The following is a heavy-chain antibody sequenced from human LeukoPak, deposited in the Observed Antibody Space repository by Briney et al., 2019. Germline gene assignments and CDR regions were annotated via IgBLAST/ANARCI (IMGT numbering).Heavy chain of an antibody. J-gene: IGHJ4*02. V-gene: IGHV4-61*01. CDR3: ARDPSMGHGEGYFDY. Sequence: PSETLFLTCTVSGGSVSSGNYYWSWIRQPPGKGLEYIGYIYYSGSTNYNPSLKSRVTISVDTSKNQFSLKLSSVTAADTAVYYCARDPSMGHGEGYFDYWGQGTLVTVSS. CDR1: GGSVSSGNYY. D-gene: IGHD4-17*01. CDR2: IYYSGST.